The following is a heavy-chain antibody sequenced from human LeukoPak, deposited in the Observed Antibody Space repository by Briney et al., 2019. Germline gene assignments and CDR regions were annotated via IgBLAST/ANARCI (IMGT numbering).Heavy chain of an antibody. D-gene: IGHD3-16*01. CDR1: RYTFTDYY. Sequence: ASVKVSCKASRYTFTDYYMHWVRQAPGQGLEWMGWINPNSGGTNYAQKFQGRVTMTRDTSIRTAYMELSSLRSDDTAMYYRASGASAFDYWGQGTLVTVS. CDR3: ASGASAFDY. V-gene: IGHV1-2*02. CDR2: INPNSGGT. J-gene: IGHJ4*02.